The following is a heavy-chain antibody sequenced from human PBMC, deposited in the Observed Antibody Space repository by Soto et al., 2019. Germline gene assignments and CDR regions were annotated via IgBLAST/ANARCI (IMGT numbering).Heavy chain of an antibody. CDR1: GDSIASSSHY. J-gene: IGHJ4*02. CDR2: IYYDGNT. D-gene: IGHD6-6*01. V-gene: IGHV4-39*01. CDR3: ARSSIEPRVFMYPFDS. Sequence: SETLSLTCTVSGDSIASSSHYCGWIRQPSGKDLRCIANIYYDGNTYYTPSLKSRGAISLDTSKNQFSLRLNSVTAADTAVYYCARSSIEPRVFMYPFDSWGQGTLVTVS.